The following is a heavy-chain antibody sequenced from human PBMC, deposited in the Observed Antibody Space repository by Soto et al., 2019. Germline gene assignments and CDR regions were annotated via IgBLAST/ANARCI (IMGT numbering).Heavy chain of an antibody. J-gene: IGHJ6*04. CDR1: GFKFESFA. CDR2: LNWDSHIS. V-gene: IGHV3-9*01. D-gene: IGHD2-21*01. Sequence: PGGSLRLSCAASGFKFESFAMHWVRQVPGRGLEWVSRLNWDSHISDYADSVKGRFTMSRDNTKNSLFLQMDSLRSEDTALYFCVRDRWRTDFDYLDVWGKGTPVTVSS. CDR3: VRDRWRTDFDYLDV.